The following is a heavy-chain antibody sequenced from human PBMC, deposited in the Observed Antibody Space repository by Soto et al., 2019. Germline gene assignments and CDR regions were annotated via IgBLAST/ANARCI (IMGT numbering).Heavy chain of an antibody. V-gene: IGHV3-7*01. CDR2: IKRDGSEK. D-gene: IGHD4-17*01. J-gene: IGHJ3*02. CDR1: GFTFTTYW. CDR3: ARDANRVGDLDI. Sequence: EVQLVESGGDLVQPGGSLRLSCATSGFTFTTYWMHWVRQAPGKGLEWVAHIKRDGSEKYYVDSVKGRFTISSDSAKNSLYLQMNSLRVEDTAVYYCARDANRVGDLDIWGQGTMVTVSS.